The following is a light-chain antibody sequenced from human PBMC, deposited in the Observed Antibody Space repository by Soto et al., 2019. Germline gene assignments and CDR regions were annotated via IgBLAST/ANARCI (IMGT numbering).Light chain of an antibody. CDR3: SSYTSSSTVV. CDR1: SSDVGGYNY. Sequence: QSALTQPASVSGSPGQSITISCTGTSSDVGGYNYVSWYQHHPGKAPKLMIYDVSNRPSGVSNRFSGSKSVNTASLTISGLQAEDEADYYCSSYTSSSTVVFGGGTKLTVL. J-gene: IGLJ2*01. CDR2: DVS. V-gene: IGLV2-14*03.